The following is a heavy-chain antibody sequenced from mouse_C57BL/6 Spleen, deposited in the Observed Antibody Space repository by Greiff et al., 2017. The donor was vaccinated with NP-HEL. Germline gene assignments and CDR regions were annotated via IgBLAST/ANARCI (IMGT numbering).Heavy chain of an antibody. V-gene: IGHV2-2*01. D-gene: IGHD1-1*01. J-gene: IGHJ2*01. CDR1: GFSFTRYG. CDR2: IWSGGST. CDR3: ARSLLLPLYFDF. Sequence: VQRVESGPGLVQPSQSLSITCTVSGFSFTRYGVHWVRPSPGKGLEWLGVIWSGGSTAYYAAFISRRSISKDNSKSQVFFKMNSLQADDTAIYYCARSLLLPLYFDFWGQGTTRTVSS.